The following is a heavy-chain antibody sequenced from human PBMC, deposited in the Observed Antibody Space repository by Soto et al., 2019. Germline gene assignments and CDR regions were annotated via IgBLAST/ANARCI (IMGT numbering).Heavy chain of an antibody. J-gene: IGHJ4*02. D-gene: IGHD6-13*01. CDR3: ARGSSPVDFDY. Sequence: QVQLVQSGGEVKKPGASVKVSCKASGYTFTNYGVNWVRQAPGQGLEWMRWINTYNGNTNYAQRLQGRVTLTTDTSTRTAYMELRSLTSDDTAVYYCARGSSPVDFDYWGQGTLVTVSS. V-gene: IGHV1-18*01. CDR1: GYTFTNYG. CDR2: INTYNGNT.